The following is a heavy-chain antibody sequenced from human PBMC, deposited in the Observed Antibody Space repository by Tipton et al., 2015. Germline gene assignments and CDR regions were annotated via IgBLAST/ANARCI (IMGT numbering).Heavy chain of an antibody. Sequence: SLRLSCGVSGAPINSNNWWSWVRQPPGKGLEWTGEIYHGGTTNYNPSLLSRVTMSLDTSKNQFSLSLTSVTAADTAIYYCTRYIYGVVPSGVFWGQGTLVTVSS. CDR2: IYHGGTT. CDR1: GAPINSNNW. V-gene: IGHV4-4*02. D-gene: IGHD3-3*02. CDR3: TRYIYGVVPSGVF. J-gene: IGHJ4*02.